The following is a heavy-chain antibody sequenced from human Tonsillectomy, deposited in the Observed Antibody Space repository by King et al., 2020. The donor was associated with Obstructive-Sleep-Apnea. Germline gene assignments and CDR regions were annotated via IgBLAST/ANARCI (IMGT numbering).Heavy chain of an antibody. CDR2: IYYSGST. CDR1: GGSISSSSYY. V-gene: IGHV4-39*01. J-gene: IGHJ4*02. D-gene: IGHD3-10*01. Sequence: QLQLQESGPGLVKPSETLSLTCTVSGGSISSSSYYWGWIRQPPGKGLEWIGSIYYSGSTYYNPSLKSRISISVDTSKNQFSLKLSSVTAADTAVYYCAGLDYGSGVNFDYWGQGTLVTVSS. CDR3: AGLDYGSGVNFDY.